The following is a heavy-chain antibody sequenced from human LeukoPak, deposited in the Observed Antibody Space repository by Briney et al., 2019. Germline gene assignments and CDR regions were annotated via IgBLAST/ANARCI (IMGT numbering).Heavy chain of an antibody. CDR1: GFTFSSYA. CDR2: ISGSGGST. CDR3: AKDRERITIFGVVIPDAFDI. V-gene: IGHV3-23*01. J-gene: IGHJ3*02. Sequence: GGSLRLSCAASGFTFSSYAMSWVRQAPGKGLEWVSAISGSGGSTYYADSVKGRFTISRDNSKNTLYLQMNSLRAEDTAVYYCAKDRERITIFGVVIPDAFDIWGQGTMVTVSS. D-gene: IGHD3-3*01.